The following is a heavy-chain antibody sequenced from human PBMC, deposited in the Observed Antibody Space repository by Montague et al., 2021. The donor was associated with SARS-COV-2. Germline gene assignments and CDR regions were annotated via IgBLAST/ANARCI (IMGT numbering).Heavy chain of an antibody. Sequence: SETLSLTCSVSGGSSSNYYWTWIRQSLGKGLQWIGYIFYTGSTKFNPSLKSRVSMSLDTSKNHFSLRLSAVTAADTARYYCARAQNICVIANCVNYFDVWGLGALVTVSS. CDR3: ARAQNICVIANCVNYFDV. D-gene: IGHD3-10*01. V-gene: IGHV4-59*01. CDR1: GGSSSNYY. CDR2: IFYTGST. J-gene: IGHJ4*02.